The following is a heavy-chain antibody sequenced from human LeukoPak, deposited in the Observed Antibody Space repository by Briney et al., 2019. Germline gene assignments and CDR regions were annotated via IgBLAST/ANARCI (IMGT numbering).Heavy chain of an antibody. Sequence: GGSLRLSCAASGFPFNIRDLSWVRQAPGKGLEWVWSIIADGGATFYADSVRGRFTISKDNARNTLDLQMNSLRVEDTAVYYCGKGRVSEWGQGTLVTVSS. J-gene: IGHJ4*02. CDR3: GKGRVSE. CDR2: IIADGGAT. CDR1: GFPFNIRD. V-gene: IGHV3-23*01. D-gene: IGHD6-19*01.